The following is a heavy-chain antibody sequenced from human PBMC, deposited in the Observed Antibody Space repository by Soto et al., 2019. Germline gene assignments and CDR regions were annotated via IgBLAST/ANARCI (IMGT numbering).Heavy chain of an antibody. CDR1: GFTFSSYG. D-gene: IGHD7-27*01. Sequence: QVQLVESGGGVVQPGRSLRLSCAASGFTFSSYGMHWVRQAPGKGLEWVAVISYDGSNKYYADSVKGPFTISRDNSKNTLYLQMNSLRAEDTAVYYCAKDLGHGGRGAFDIWGQGTMVTVSS. CDR3: AKDLGHGGRGAFDI. V-gene: IGHV3-30*18. CDR2: ISYDGSNK. J-gene: IGHJ3*02.